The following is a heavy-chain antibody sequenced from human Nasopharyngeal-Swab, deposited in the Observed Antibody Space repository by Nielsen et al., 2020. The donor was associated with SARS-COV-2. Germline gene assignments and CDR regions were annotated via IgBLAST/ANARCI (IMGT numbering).Heavy chain of an antibody. CDR2: IYYSGST. D-gene: IGHD4-11*01. CDR3: ARIGPPYSNYAVDP. Sequence: VRQMPGKGLEWIGNIYYSGSTYYNPPLKSRVTISVDTSKNQFSLKLSSVTAADTAVYYCARIGPPYSNYAVDPWGQGTLVTVSS. J-gene: IGHJ5*02. V-gene: IGHV4-39*07.